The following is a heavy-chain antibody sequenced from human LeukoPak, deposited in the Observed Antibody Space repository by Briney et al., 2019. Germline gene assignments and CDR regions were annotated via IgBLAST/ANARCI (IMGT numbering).Heavy chain of an antibody. CDR1: GFTFGDYN. V-gene: IGHV3-11*04. CDR2: INTGGGSI. J-gene: IGHJ4*02. D-gene: IGHD2-21*02. Sequence: GGSLRLSCAASGFTFGDYNMSWIRQAPGKGLEYISYINTGGGSIYYADSVKGRFTISRDSAKNSLYLQMNNVRAEDTAVYYCARTSTDCLDCWGQGTLVTVSS. CDR3: ARTSTDCLDC.